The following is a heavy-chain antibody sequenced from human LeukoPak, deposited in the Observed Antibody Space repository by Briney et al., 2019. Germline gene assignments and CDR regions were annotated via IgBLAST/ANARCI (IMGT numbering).Heavy chain of an antibody. Sequence: SETLSLTCTVSGGSISSGGYYWSWIRQHPGKGLEWIGYIHYSGSTYYNPSLKSRVTISVDTSKNQFSLKLSSVTAADTAVYYCARGYSGYEYYFDYWGQGTLVTVSS. CDR3: ARGYSGYEYYFDY. D-gene: IGHD5-12*01. V-gene: IGHV4-31*03. CDR2: IHYSGST. J-gene: IGHJ4*02. CDR1: GGSISSGGYY.